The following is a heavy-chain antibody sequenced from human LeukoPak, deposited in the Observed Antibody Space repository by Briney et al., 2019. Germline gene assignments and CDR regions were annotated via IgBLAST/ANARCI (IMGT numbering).Heavy chain of an antibody. J-gene: IGHJ4*02. CDR2: INTNTGNP. CDR1: GYTFTSYA. CDR3: ARGNVLRYFDWLPSGGSYYFDY. Sequence: ASVKVSCKASGYTFTSYAMNWVRQAPGQGLEWMGWINTNTGNPTYAQGFTGRFVFSLDTSVGTAYLQISSLKAEDTAVYYCARGNVLRYFDWLPSGGSYYFDYWGQGTLVTVSS. D-gene: IGHD3-9*01. V-gene: IGHV7-4-1*02.